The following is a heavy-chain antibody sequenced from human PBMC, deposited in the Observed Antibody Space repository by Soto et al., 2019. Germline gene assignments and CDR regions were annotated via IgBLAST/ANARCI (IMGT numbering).Heavy chain of an antibody. D-gene: IGHD3-3*02. CDR3: ARTLASHSHPFYYYGMDV. CDR2: IDPSDSYT. J-gene: IGHJ6*02. CDR1: GYSFTSYW. V-gene: IGHV5-10-1*04. Sequence: GESLKISCKGSGYSFTSYWISWVRQMPGKGLEWMGRIDPSDSYTNYSPSFQGQVTISADKSISTAYLQWSSLKASDTAMYYCARTLASHSHPFYYYGMDVWGQGTTVTVSS.